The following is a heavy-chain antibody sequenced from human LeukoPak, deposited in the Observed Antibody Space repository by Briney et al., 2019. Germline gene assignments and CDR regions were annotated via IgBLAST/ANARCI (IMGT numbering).Heavy chain of an antibody. Sequence: SVKVSCKASGGTSNSHAISWVRQAPAQGLEWMGRSIPNLGTTNRAQNFQDRVTLTADKSTNTAYIELTSLTSDDTAVYYCATTNDGGGYQWGDFFDFWGQGTLVTVSS. J-gene: IGHJ4*02. V-gene: IGHV1-69*04. CDR2: SIPNLGTT. D-gene: IGHD3-22*01. CDR3: ATTNDGGGYQWGDFFDF. CDR1: GGTSNSHA.